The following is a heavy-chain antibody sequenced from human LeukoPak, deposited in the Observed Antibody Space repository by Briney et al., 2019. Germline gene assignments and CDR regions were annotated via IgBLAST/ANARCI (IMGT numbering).Heavy chain of an antibody. CDR3: ATGGVGASSRPHDAFDI. D-gene: IGHD1-26*01. V-gene: IGHV1-69-2*01. CDR2: VYPEDGET. CDR1: GYTFTDYY. Sequence: AASVKLSCKVSGYTFTDYYMHWVRQAPGKGLEWMGLVYPEDGETIYAEKFQGRVTITADTSTDTAYMELSSMRSEDTAVYYCATGGVGASSRPHDAFDIWGQGTMVTVSS. J-gene: IGHJ3*02.